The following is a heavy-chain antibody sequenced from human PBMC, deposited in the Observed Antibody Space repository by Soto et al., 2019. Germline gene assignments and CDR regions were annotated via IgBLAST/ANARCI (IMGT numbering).Heavy chain of an antibody. CDR2: INPFYGET. V-gene: IGHV1-46*01. Sequence: ASVKVSCKASGYTFSSYHMHWVRQAPGQGLEWMGVINPFYGETRYAQKFQGRVTMTRNTSTSAVYMELSSLRSEDTAVYYCARARGISFGYDYFDHWGQGTLVTVSS. J-gene: IGHJ5*02. CDR3: ARARGISFGYDYFDH. D-gene: IGHD5-12*01. CDR1: GYTFSSYH.